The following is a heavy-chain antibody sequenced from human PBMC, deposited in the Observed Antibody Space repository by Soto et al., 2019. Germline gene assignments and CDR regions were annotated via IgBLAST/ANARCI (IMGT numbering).Heavy chain of an antibody. CDR3: ARGGGGDYKYYYYYYMDV. CDR1: GYTFTSYY. CDR2: INPSGGST. Sequence: ASVKLSCKASGYTFTSYYRHWVRQAPGQGLEWMGIINPSGGSTSYAQKFQGRVTMTRDTSTSTVYIELSSLRSEDTAVYYCARGGGGDYKYYYYYYMDVWGKGTTVTVSS. J-gene: IGHJ6*03. D-gene: IGHD4-17*01. V-gene: IGHV1-46*03.